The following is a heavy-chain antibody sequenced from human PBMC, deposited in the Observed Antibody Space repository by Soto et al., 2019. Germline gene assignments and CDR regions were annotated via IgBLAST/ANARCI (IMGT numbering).Heavy chain of an antibody. J-gene: IGHJ4*02. CDR2: IYPGDSDT. CDR1: GYRFTNYW. CDR3: AGADCSGTTCYDLGY. V-gene: IGHV5-51*01. D-gene: IGHD2-2*01. Sequence: PGESLKISCKGSGYRFTNYWIGWVRQMPGKGLEWMGIIYPGDSDTRYSPSFQGQVTISADKSINTAYLQWSSLEASDTAMYYCAGADCSGTTCYDLGYWRQGTRVAV.